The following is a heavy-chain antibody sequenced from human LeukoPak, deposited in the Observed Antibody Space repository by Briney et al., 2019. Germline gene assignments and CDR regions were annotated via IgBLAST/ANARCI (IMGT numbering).Heavy chain of an antibody. V-gene: IGHV3-23*01. CDR2: ITGSADQT. Sequence: GGSLRLLCAASGFTFTSQGMAWARNAPGKGLEWVSAITGSADQTFSADSVKGRFTISRDNSKHTLYLQMNSLAAEDTAVYYCAKMQGYFDLWGRGTLVTVSS. CDR1: GFTFTSQG. CDR3: AKMQGYFDL. J-gene: IGHJ2*01.